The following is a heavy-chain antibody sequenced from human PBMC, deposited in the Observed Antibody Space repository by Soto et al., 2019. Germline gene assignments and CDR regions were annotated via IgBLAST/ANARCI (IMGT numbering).Heavy chain of an antibody. V-gene: IGHV3-33*01. CDR1: GFTFSSYG. CDR3: AREMIAAAGNGNYYYGMDV. J-gene: IGHJ6*02. D-gene: IGHD6-13*01. CDR2: IWYDGSNK. Sequence: GGSLRLSCAASGFTFSSYGMHWVRQAPGKGLEWVAVIWYDGSNKYYADSVKGRFTISRDNSKNTLYLQMNSLRAEDTAVYYCAREMIAAAGNGNYYYGMDVWGQGTTVTVSS.